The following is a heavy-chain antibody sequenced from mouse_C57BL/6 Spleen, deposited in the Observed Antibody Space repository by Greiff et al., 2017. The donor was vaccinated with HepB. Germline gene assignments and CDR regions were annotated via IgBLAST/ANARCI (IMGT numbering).Heavy chain of an antibody. D-gene: IGHD1-1*01. J-gene: IGHJ1*03. Sequence: QVQLQQPGAELVMPGASVKLSCKASGYTFTSYWMHWVKQRPGQGLEWIGEIDPSDSYTNYNQKFKGKSTLTVDKSSSTAYMQLSSLTSEDSAVYCCARSGGSGGYFDVWGTGTTVTVSS. CDR3: ARSGGSGGYFDV. CDR2: IDPSDSYT. CDR1: GYTFTSYW. V-gene: IGHV1-69*01.